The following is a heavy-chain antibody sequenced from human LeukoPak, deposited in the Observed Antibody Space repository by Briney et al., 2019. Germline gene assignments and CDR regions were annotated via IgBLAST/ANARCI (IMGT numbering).Heavy chain of an antibody. J-gene: IGHJ2*01. Sequence: GRSLRLSCAASGFTFSSYGMHWVRQAPGKGLEWVAVISYDGSNKYYADSVKGRFTISRDNSKNTLYLQMNSLRAEDTAVYYCARGVPAAISDWYFDLWGRGTLVTVSS. CDR3: ARGVPAAISDWYFDL. CDR1: GFTFSSYG. CDR2: ISYDGSNK. V-gene: IGHV3-30*03. D-gene: IGHD2-2*01.